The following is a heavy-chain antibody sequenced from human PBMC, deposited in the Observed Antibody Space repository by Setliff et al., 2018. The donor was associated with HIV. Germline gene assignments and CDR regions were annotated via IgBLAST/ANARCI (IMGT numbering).Heavy chain of an antibody. J-gene: IGHJ5*02. CDR3: AKHVDSDFSGDPDWFDP. CDR1: GGSFSGYY. Sequence: PSETLSLTCAVYGGSFSGYYWSWIRQPPGKGLEWIGEINHSGSTNYNPSLKSRVTISVDTSKNQFSLKLSSVTAADTAVYYCAKHVDSDFSGDPDWFDPWGQGIPVTVSS. D-gene: IGHD2-15*01. V-gene: IGHV4-34*01. CDR2: INHSGST.